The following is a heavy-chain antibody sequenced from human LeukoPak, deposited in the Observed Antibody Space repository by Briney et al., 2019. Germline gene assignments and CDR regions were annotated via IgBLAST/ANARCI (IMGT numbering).Heavy chain of an antibody. CDR1: GFTFSDHW. CDR2: IKTDGSWT. D-gene: IGHD3-16*01. V-gene: IGHV3-74*01. CDR3: VRGVGGSSYLDY. Sequence: GGSLRLSCAASGFTFSDHWMHWVRQVPGKGLVWVSRIKTDGSWTNDADSVKGRFTISRDNAENTLYLQMNSLRVEDTADYYCVRGVGGSSYLDYWGQGALVTVSS. J-gene: IGHJ4*02.